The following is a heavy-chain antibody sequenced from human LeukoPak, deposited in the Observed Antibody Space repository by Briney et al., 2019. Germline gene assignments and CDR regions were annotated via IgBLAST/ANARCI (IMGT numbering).Heavy chain of an antibody. CDR2: VYKVGDT. V-gene: IGHV4-59*02. Sequence: SGALSLTCTFSGGSVNTYYWCWIRQPPRRGLEWIGYVYKVGDTNSNPSLKSRVTILVDTSKNQFSLKLSSVTAADTAVYYCARGSFNILTGYDPRPDYWGQGTLVLVSS. D-gene: IGHD3-9*01. J-gene: IGHJ4*02. CDR1: GGSVNTYY. CDR3: ARGSFNILTGYDPRPDY.